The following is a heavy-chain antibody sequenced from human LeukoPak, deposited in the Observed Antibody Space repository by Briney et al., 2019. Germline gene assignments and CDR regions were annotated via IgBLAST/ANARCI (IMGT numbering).Heavy chain of an antibody. CDR1: GGSISSGGYY. J-gene: IGHJ3*02. V-gene: IGHV4-31*03. CDR2: IYYSGST. D-gene: IGHD6-19*01. CDR3: ARAPIAVADAFDI. Sequence: SQTLSLTCTVSGGSISSGGYYWSWIRQHPGKGLEWIGYIYYSGSTYYNPSLKSRVTISVDTSKNQFSLKLSSVTAADTAVYYCARAPIAVADAFDIWGQGTMVTVSS.